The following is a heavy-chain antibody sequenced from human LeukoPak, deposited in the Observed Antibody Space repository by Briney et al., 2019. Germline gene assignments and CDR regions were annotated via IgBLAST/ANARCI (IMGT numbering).Heavy chain of an antibody. CDR1: GYTFTSYD. CDR2: MNPNSGNT. CDR3: ARNLGPYYDFWSGYPDAFDI. J-gene: IGHJ3*02. D-gene: IGHD3-3*01. Sequence: ASVKVSCEASGYTFTSYDINWVRQATGQGLGWMGWMNPNSGNTGYAQKFQGRVTITRNTSISTAYMELSSLRSEDTAVYYCARNLGPYYDFWSGYPDAFDIWGQGTMVTVSS. V-gene: IGHV1-8*03.